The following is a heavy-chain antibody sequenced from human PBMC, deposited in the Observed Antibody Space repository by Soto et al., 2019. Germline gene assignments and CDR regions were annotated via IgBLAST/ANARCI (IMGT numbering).Heavy chain of an antibody. J-gene: IGHJ4*02. CDR1: VGSISSYY. V-gene: IGHV4-59*01. CDR2: IYYSGST. CDR3: ARDRAEYYFDY. Sequence: SETLSLTCTVCVGSISSYYWSWIRQPPGKGLEWIGYIYYSGSTNYNPSLKSRVTISVDTSKNQFSLKLSSVTAADTAVYYCARDRAEYYFDYWGQGTLVTVSS.